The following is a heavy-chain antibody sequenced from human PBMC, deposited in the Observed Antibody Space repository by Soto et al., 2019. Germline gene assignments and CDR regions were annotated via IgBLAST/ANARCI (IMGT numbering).Heavy chain of an antibody. CDR1: GGSFGTYS. V-gene: IGHV1-69*13. Sequence: GASVKVSCKASGGSFGTYSISWVRQAPGQGLEWMGGIIPFFGTTNYTQKFQGRITITADESTSTAYMELNSPRFDDTAVYYCARDPVETASFGGGYYYYGMDVWGQGTTVTVSS. CDR3: ARDPVETASFGGGYYYYGMDV. J-gene: IGHJ6*01. D-gene: IGHD2-21*01. CDR2: IIPFFGTT.